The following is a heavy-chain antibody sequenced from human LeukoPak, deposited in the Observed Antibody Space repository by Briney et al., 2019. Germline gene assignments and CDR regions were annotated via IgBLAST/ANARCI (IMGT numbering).Heavy chain of an antibody. CDR3: AREKREQWLIRDAFDI. CDR2: ISSTGSYI. Sequence: GGSLRLSCAASGFIFTSYSMNWVRQAPGTGLEWVSSISSTGSYIYYADSLKGRFTISRDNAKNSLYLQMNSLRAEDTAVYFCAREKREQWLIRDAFDIWGQGTMVTVSS. CDR1: GFIFTSYS. D-gene: IGHD6-19*01. J-gene: IGHJ3*02. V-gene: IGHV3-21*01.